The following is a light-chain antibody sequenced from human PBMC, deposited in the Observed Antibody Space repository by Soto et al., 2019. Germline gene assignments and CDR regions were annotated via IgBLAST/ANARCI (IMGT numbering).Light chain of an antibody. J-gene: IGKJ3*01. Sequence: DIQMTQSPSTLSASVGDRVTITCRASQNVGNWLAWYQQKPGKAPKLLIYDASSLQSGVPSRFSGSGSGTEFTLSISGLEPDDFATYYCQQYNSYLFSPGTKLDIK. V-gene: IGKV1-5*01. CDR2: DAS. CDR3: QQYNSYL. CDR1: QNVGNW.